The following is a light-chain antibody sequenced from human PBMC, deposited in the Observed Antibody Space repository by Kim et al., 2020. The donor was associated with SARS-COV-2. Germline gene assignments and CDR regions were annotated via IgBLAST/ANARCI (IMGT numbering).Light chain of an antibody. V-gene: IGLV8-61*01. Sequence: GGTVTLTGGLSSGSVSTSYYPSWYQQTPGQAPRTLIYSTNTRSSGVPDRFSGSILGNKAALTITGAQADDESDYYCVLYMGSGIKVFGGGTQLTVL. J-gene: IGLJ3*02. CDR1: SGSVSTSYY. CDR3: VLYMGSGIKV. CDR2: STN.